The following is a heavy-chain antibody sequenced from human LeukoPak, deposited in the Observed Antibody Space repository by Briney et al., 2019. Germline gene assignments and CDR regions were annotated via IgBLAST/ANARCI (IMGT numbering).Heavy chain of an antibody. CDR2: FDPEDGET. CDR3: ATDTRLLWFEDKNAFDI. V-gene: IGHV1-24*01. J-gene: IGHJ3*02. D-gene: IGHD3-10*01. Sequence: ASVKVSCKVSGYTLTELSMHWVRQAPGKGLEWMGGFDPEDGETIYAQKFRGRVTMTEDTSTDTAYMELSSLRSEDTAVYYCATDTRLLWFEDKNAFDIWGQGTMVTVSS. CDR1: GYTLTELS.